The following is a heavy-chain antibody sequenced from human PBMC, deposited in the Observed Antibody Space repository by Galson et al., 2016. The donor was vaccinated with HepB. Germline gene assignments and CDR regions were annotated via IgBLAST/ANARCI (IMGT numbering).Heavy chain of an antibody. CDR2: IHNDGRT. CDR3: ARPFDSDTHYKNFDS. Sequence: ETLSLTCTVSGGSISSAFCWGWIRQSPGTGLEWIANIHNDGRTFYNPSLRSRFTISRDTPRNQFSLRLTSVTAADTAVYYCARPFDSDTHYKNFDSWGQGILVTVSS. V-gene: IGHV4-39*01. D-gene: IGHD3-22*01. J-gene: IGHJ4*02. CDR1: GGSISSAFC.